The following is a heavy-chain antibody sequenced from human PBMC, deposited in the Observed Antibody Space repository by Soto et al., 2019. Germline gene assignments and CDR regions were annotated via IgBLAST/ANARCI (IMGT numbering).Heavy chain of an antibody. Sequence: QVQLVQSGAEVKKPGSSVKVSCKASGGTFSSYAISWVRQAPGQGLEWMGGIIPIFGTANYAQKFQGRVTITADESTSTAYMELISLRSEDTAVYYCARLGYCSGGSCSPPEDYWGQGTLVTVSS. V-gene: IGHV1-69*01. CDR2: IIPIFGTA. CDR3: ARLGYCSGGSCSPPEDY. J-gene: IGHJ4*02. D-gene: IGHD2-15*01. CDR1: GGTFSSYA.